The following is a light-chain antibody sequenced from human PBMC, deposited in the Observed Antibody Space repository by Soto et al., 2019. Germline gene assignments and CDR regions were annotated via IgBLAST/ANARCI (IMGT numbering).Light chain of an antibody. CDR2: RDG. Sequence: QSVLTQPPSASGTPGQSLTISCSGSRSNIGSHFVYWYQHLPGTAPKLLIFRDGQRPSGVPARFFGSKSGTSASLAISGLRSEDEAYYYCAVWDQSLTGWVFGGGTKVTVL. CDR3: AVWDQSLTGWV. V-gene: IGLV1-47*01. CDR1: RSNIGSHF. J-gene: IGLJ3*02.